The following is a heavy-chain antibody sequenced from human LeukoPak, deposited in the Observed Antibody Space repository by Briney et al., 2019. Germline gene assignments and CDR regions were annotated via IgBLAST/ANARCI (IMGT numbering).Heavy chain of an antibody. D-gene: IGHD3-22*01. J-gene: IGHJ6*03. V-gene: IGHV4-4*08. CDR3: ARDYHDTSGYNYVGGYYYMDV. Sequence: SETLSLTCTVSGGSISGYSWSWIRQPRGKGLEWIGYIFDSGSTNYNPSLKSRVTISVATPKNQFYLELSSVTAADTAVYYCARDYHDTSGYNYVGGYYYMDVWGKGTTVTVSS. CDR2: IFDSGST. CDR1: GGSISGYS.